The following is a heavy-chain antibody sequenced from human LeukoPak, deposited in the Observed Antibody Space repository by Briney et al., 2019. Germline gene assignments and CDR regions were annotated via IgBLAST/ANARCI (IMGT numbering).Heavy chain of an antibody. CDR2: IFPADSDT. D-gene: IGHD6-13*01. V-gene: IGHV5-51*01. J-gene: IGHJ4*02. CDR3: ASVYSSTSWDY. Sequence: GESLKISCRASGYSFTTYWIGWVRQLPGKGLEWMGVIFPADSDTRYSPSFQGQVTISADKSISTAYLQWSSLKASDTAMYYCASVYSSTSWDYWGQGTLVTVSS. CDR1: GYSFTTYW.